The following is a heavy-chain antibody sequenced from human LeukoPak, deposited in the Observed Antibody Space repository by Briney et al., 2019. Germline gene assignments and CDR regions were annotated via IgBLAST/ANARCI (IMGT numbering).Heavy chain of an antibody. D-gene: IGHD3-9*01. Sequence: SVKVSCKASGGTFSSYAISWVRQAPGQGLEWMGGIIPIFGTANYAQKFQGRVTITADKSTSTAYMELSSLRSEDTAVYYCATDAGNPSDWLLGVSWGQGTLVTVSS. CDR2: IIPIFGTA. CDR1: GGTFSSYA. CDR3: ATDAGNPSDWLLGVS. J-gene: IGHJ5*02. V-gene: IGHV1-69*06.